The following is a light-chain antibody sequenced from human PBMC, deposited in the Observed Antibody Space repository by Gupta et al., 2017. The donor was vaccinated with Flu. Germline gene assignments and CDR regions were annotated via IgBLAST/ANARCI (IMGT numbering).Light chain of an antibody. CDR2: DDS. CDR3: QLWDSSSDHVV. Sequence: SYVLTQPPSVSVAPGQTARITWGGNNIRSKTVHWYQQKPGQAPVLVVCDDSDRPSGIPERFSGSNSGNTATLIISRVEAGDEADYYCQLWDSSSDHVVFGGGTKLTVL. CDR1: NIRSKT. J-gene: IGLJ2*01. V-gene: IGLV3-21*02.